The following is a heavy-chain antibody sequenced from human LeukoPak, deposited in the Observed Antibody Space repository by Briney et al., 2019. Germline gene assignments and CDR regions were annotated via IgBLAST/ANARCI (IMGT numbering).Heavy chain of an antibody. CDR2: IYSGGST. Sequence: GGSLRLSCAASGFTVSSNYMSWVRQAPGKGLEWVSFIYSGGSTYYADSVKGRFTISRDNSNNTLYLQMNSLRAEDTAVYYCARVRGLQDFDCWGQGTLVTVSS. J-gene: IGHJ4*02. CDR3: ARVRGLQDFDC. CDR1: GFTVSSNY. V-gene: IGHV3-53*01. D-gene: IGHD2-15*01.